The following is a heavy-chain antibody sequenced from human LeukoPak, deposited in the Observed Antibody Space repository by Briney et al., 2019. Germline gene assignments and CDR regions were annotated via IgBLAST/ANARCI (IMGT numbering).Heavy chain of an antibody. CDR2: IIPIFGTA. V-gene: IGHV1-69*01. Sequence: ASVKVSCKASGGTFSSYAISWVRQAPGQGLEWMGGIIPIFGTANYAQKFQGRVTITADESTSTAYMELSSLRSEDTAVYYCARGIAGQYYYYMDVWGKGTTVTVSS. CDR3: ARGIAGQYYYYMDV. CDR1: GGTFSSYA. J-gene: IGHJ6*03. D-gene: IGHD6-13*01.